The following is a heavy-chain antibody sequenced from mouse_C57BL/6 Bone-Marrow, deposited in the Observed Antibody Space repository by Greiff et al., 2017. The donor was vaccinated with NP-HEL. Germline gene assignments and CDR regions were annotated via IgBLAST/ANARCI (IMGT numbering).Heavy chain of an antibody. Sequence: EVQLQQSGAELVRPGASVKLSCTASGFNIKDDYMHWVKQRPEQGLEWIGWIDPENGDTEYASKFQGKATITADTSSNTAYLQLSSLTSEDTAVYYCTNYYDSFAYWGQGTLVTVSA. J-gene: IGHJ3*01. CDR1: GFNIKDDY. V-gene: IGHV14-4*01. D-gene: IGHD2-4*01. CDR2: IDPENGDT. CDR3: TNYYDSFAY.